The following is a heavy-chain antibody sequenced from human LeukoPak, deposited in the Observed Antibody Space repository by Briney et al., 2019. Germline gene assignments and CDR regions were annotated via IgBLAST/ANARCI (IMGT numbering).Heavy chain of an antibody. CDR3: AREDYGSSYFDY. J-gene: IGHJ4*02. CDR1: GFTFSSYG. CDR2: IWYDGSNK. Sequence: GGSLRLSCAASGFTFSSYGMHWVRQAPGKGLEWVAVIWYDGSNKYYADSVKGRFTISRDNPKNTLYLQMNSLRAEDTAVYYCAREDYGSSYFDYWGQGTLVTVSS. V-gene: IGHV3-33*01. D-gene: IGHD3-10*01.